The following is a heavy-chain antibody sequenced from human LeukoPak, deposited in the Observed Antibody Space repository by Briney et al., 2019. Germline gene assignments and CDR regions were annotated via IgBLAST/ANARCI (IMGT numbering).Heavy chain of an antibody. CDR3: AKASSNHPYYYYMDV. D-gene: IGHD4-11*01. J-gene: IGHJ6*03. V-gene: IGHV3-23*01. CDR1: GFTFSSYA. Sequence: PGGSLRLSCAASGFTFSSYAMSWVRQAPGKGLEWVSAISGSGGSTYHADSVKGRFTISRDNSKNTLYLQMNSLRAEDTAVYYCAKASSNHPYYYYMDVWGIGTTVTVSS. CDR2: ISGSGGST.